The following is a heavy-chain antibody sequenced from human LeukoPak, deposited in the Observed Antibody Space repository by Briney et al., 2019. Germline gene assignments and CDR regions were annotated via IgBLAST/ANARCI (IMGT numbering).Heavy chain of an antibody. D-gene: IGHD5-12*01. CDR3: ARISSGYDWEPDF. CDR2: KKEDGSEK. J-gene: IGHJ4*02. CDR1: GFVFSNYY. Sequence: GGSLRLSCEASGFVFSNYYMSWVRQAPGKGLEWVANKKEDGSEKYYVDSVKGRFTISRDNAKNSLYLQMSSLRAEDTAVYYCARISSGYDWEPDFWGQGTLVTVSS. V-gene: IGHV3-7*01.